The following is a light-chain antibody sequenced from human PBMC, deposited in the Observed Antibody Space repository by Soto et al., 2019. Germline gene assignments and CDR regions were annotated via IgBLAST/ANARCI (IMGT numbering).Light chain of an antibody. CDR1: SSDVGAYNY. J-gene: IGLJ2*01. V-gene: IGLV2-8*01. CDR2: EVS. CDR3: SSNTGNNNFVV. Sequence: QSALTQPPSASGSLGQSVTISCTGTSSDVGAYNYVSWYQQHPDRAPKVIIYEVSQRPSGVPERFAGSKSGNTASLTVSGLQAEDEADYYCSSNTGNNNFVVFGGGTKLTVL.